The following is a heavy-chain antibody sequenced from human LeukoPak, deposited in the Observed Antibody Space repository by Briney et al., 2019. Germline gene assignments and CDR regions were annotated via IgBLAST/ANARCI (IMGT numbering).Heavy chain of an antibody. J-gene: IGHJ5*02. D-gene: IGHD4-23*01. CDR2: ISASGST. V-gene: IGHV4-4*07. CDR1: GGSISSYY. CDR3: AKDNSWFDP. Sequence: SETLSLTCTVSGGSISSYYWSWIRQPAGKGLEWIGRISASGSTNYAPSLRSRVTMSVDTSTKQFSLRLTSVTAADTAVYYCAKDNSWFDPWGRGTLVTVS.